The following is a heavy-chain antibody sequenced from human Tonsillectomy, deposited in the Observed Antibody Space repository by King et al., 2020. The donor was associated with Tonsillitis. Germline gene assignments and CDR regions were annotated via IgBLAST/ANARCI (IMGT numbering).Heavy chain of an antibody. J-gene: IGHJ4*02. CDR1: GFTFSNCA. CDR2: IIIGGCT. D-gene: IGHD6-6*01. Sequence: VQLVESGGNLVQPGGSLTLSCALSGFTFSNCAVNWVRQAPGKGLEWVSGIIIGGCTYYADSVKGRLTISRDNSKNTLYLQMNSLRAEDTAVYYCATLIGARLDYWGQGTLVTVSS. V-gene: IGHV3-23*04. CDR3: ATLIGARLDY.